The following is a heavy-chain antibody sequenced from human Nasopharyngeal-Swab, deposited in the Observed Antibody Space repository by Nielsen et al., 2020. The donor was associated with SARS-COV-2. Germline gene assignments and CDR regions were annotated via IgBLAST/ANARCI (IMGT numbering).Heavy chain of an antibody. J-gene: IGHJ6*02. Sequence: WIRQPPGKGLVWVAVISYDGSNKYYADSVKGRFTISRDNSKNTLYLQMNSLRAEDTAVYYCARDLRVTTGPYYYYGMDVWGQGTTVTVSS. CDR2: ISYDGSNK. V-gene: IGHV3-30*04. CDR3: ARDLRVTTGPYYYYGMDV. D-gene: IGHD4-17*01.